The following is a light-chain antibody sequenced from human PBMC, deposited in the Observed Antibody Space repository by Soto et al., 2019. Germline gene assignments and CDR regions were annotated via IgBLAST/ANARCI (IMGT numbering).Light chain of an antibody. CDR2: KAS. J-gene: IGKJ1*01. CDR3: QQYNTYPWT. Sequence: DIQMTQSPSTLSTSVGERVIITCRASQSISIWLVWYQQRPGKAPKLLIYKASNLQTGVPSRFIGSGSGTEFTLTISSLQPDDFATYYCQQYNTYPWTFGQGTKVDVK. V-gene: IGKV1-5*03. CDR1: QSISIW.